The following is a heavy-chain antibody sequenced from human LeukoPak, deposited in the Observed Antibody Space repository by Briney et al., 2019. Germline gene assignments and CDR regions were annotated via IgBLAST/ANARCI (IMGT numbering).Heavy chain of an antibody. V-gene: IGHV3-7*01. CDR2: IKQDGSEK. CDR1: GFTFSSYW. D-gene: IGHD3-10*01. J-gene: IGHJ4*02. Sequence: SGGSLRLSCAASGFTFSSYWMSWVRQAPGKGLEWVANIKQDGSEKYYVDSVKGRFTISRDNAKNSLYLQMNSLRAEDTAVYYCARGSSLHYGSGNNYFDYWGQGTLVTVSS. CDR3: ARGSSLHYGSGNNYFDY.